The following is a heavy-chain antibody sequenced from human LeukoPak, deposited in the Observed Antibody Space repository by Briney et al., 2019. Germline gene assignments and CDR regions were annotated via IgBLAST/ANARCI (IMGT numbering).Heavy chain of an antibody. J-gene: IGHJ4*02. CDR2: IYTSGGT. CDR1: GDSVSSYY. Sequence: SETLSLTCTVSGDSVSSYYWSWIRQPPGKGLEWIGYIYTSGGTNYIPSLKGRVTISIDTSKNQFSLKLSSVTAADSAVYYCARLTRLSTSPDRYYLDYWGQGTLVTVSS. V-gene: IGHV4-4*09. D-gene: IGHD6-6*01. CDR3: ARLTRLSTSPDRYYLDY.